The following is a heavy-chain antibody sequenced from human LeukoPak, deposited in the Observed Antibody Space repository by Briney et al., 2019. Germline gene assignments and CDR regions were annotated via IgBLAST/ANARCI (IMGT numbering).Heavy chain of an antibody. CDR1: GYTFTDYY. V-gene: IGHV1-2*02. Sequence: ASVKVSCKTSGYTFTDYYIHWVRQAPGQGLEWMGWINPNSGGTYYTQEFQGRVSMTRDTSINTAYMELNRLRSDDTAVYYCARAAFDYNYDMTGFYNYWGQGTLVTVSS. CDR3: ARAAFDYNYDMTGFYNY. D-gene: IGHD3-9*01. CDR2: INPNSGGT. J-gene: IGHJ4*02.